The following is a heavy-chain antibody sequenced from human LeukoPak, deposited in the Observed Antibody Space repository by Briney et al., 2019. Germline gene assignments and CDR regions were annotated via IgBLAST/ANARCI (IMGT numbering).Heavy chain of an antibody. CDR3: AKDRPYDILTGTGDY. CDR1: GCTFSSYA. J-gene: IGHJ4*02. V-gene: IGHV3-30*04. D-gene: IGHD3-9*01. CDR2: ISHDGSSK. Sequence: GRSLRLSCAGSGCTFSSYAMHWVRQAPGKGLEWVAVISHDGSSKYFADSVKGRFTISRDNSKNTLYLQMNSLRAEDTAVYYCAKDRPYDILTGTGDYWGQGTLVTVSS.